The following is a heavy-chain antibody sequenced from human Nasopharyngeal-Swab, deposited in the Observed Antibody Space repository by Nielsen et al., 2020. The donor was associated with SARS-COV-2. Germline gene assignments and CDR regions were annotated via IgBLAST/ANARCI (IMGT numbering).Heavy chain of an antibody. V-gene: IGHV4-4*02. CDR1: GGSISSSNW. Sequence: SETLSLTCAVSGGSISSSNWWSWVRQPPGKGLEWIGEIYHSGSTNYNPSLKSRVTISVDKSENQFSLKLSSVTAADTAVYYCTSLVVPAAIPRNWFDPWGQGTLVTVSS. CDR3: TSLVVPAAIPRNWFDP. J-gene: IGHJ5*02. CDR2: IYHSGST. D-gene: IGHD2-2*01.